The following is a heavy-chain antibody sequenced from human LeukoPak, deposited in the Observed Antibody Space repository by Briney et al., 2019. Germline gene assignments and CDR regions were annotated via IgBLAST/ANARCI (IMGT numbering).Heavy chain of an antibody. Sequence: GASVKLSCKAFGYTFTGYWMHWVRQAPGQGPEWMGVISPSGGSTIYAQKFKGRVTLTRDMSTSTDYLELSSLRSEDTAVYYCARGNHYYDSSAYLAWESFKHWGQGTLVTVSS. D-gene: IGHD3-22*01. J-gene: IGHJ1*01. CDR3: ARGNHYYDSSAYLAWESFKH. V-gene: IGHV1-46*01. CDR1: GYTFTGYW. CDR2: ISPSGGST.